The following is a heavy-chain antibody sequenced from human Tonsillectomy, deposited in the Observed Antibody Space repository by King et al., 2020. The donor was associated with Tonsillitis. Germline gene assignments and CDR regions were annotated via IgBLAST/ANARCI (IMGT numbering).Heavy chain of an antibody. V-gene: IGHV4-59*01. CDR1: GGSISSYY. Sequence: QLQESGPGLVKPSETLSLTCTVSGGSISSYYWSWIRQPPGKGLEWIGYIYYSGSTNYNPSLKSRVTISVDTSKNQFSLKLSSVTAADTAVYYCARENCSYGSGSYFWFHPWGQGTLVTVSS. D-gene: IGHD3-10*01. CDR3: ARENCSYGSGSYFWFHP. CDR2: IYYSGST. J-gene: IGHJ5*02.